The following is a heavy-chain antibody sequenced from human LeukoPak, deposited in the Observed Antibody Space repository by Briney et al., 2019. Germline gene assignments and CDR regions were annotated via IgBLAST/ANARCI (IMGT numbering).Heavy chain of an antibody. V-gene: IGHV1-18*04. CDR2: VSAYNGDT. CDR1: GYTFTSYG. J-gene: IGHJ4*02. Sequence: SVKVSCKASGYTFTSYGISWVRQAPGQGLDWMGSVSAYNGDTNYAQRFQGRVTMTTDASTSTAYMELRSLRSDDTAVYYCARDCSTSCCPTFNYWGQGTLVTVSS. CDR3: ARDCSTSCCPTFNY. D-gene: IGHD2-2*01.